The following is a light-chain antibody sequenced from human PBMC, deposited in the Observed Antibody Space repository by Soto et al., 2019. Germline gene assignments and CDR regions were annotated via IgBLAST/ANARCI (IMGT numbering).Light chain of an antibody. Sequence: QSALTQPPSASGSPGQSITISCTGTSSDVGAFNYVSWYQQHPGKAPKLMIFEINKRPSGVPDRSSGSKSGNSASLTVSGLPTEDEADYYCSSYAGSKIYVFGSGTKVTVL. CDR3: SSYAGSKIYV. J-gene: IGLJ1*01. CDR1: SSDVGAFNY. V-gene: IGLV2-8*01. CDR2: EIN.